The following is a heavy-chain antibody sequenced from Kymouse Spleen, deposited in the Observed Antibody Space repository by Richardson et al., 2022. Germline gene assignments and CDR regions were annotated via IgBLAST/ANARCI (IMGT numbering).Heavy chain of an antibody. CDR2: INHSGST. V-gene: IGHV4-34*01. CDR3: ARAGSSGWYNY. D-gene: IGHD6-19*01. CDR1: GGSFSGYY. J-gene: IGHJ4*02. Sequence: QVQLQQWGAGLLKPSETLSLTCAVYGGSFSGYYWSWIRQPPGKGLEWIGEINHSGSTNYNPSLKSRVTISVDTSKNQFSLKLSSVTAADTAVYYCARAGSSGWYNYWGQGTLVTVSS.